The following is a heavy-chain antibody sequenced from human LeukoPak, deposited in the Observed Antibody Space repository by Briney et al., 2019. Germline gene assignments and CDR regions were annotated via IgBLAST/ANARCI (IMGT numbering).Heavy chain of an antibody. CDR2: MSGSGGST. V-gene: IGHV3-23*01. CDR3: AKDLGVFRYFDTPNFAY. CDR1: GFTFSSDA. D-gene: IGHD3-9*01. Sequence: PGGSLRLSCAASGFTFSSDAMSWVRQAPGKGREWVSSMSGSGGSTYYADSGKGRFTNPRANSKTTLSLKMNSLRAEDTAVYYCAKDLGVFRYFDTPNFAYWGQGTLVTVSS. J-gene: IGHJ4*02.